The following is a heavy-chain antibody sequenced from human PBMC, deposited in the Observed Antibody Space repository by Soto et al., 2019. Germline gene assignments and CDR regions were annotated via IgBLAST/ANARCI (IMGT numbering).Heavy chain of an antibody. CDR1: GFTFSSYS. D-gene: IGHD2-2*03. J-gene: IGHJ3*02. CDR3: ARDGYCSSTSCYQDAFDI. CDR2: ISSSSSTI. Sequence: GGSLRLSCAASGFTFSSYSMNWVRQAPGKGLEWVSYISSSSSTIYYADSVKGRFTISRDNAKNSLYLQMNSLRDEDTAEYYCARDGYCSSTSCYQDAFDIWGQGTMVTVSS. V-gene: IGHV3-48*02.